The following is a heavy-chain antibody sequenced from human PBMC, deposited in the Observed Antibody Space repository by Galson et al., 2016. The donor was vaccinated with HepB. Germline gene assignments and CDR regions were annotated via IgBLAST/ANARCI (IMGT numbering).Heavy chain of an antibody. CDR1: GGTFSTYT. V-gene: IGHV1-69*06. Sequence: SVKVSCKASGGTFSTYTISWVRQAPGQGLEWMGGIIPIFGTANYAQKFKGRVTMTADKSTSTAYMELSSLRSEDTAVYYCARGDCSGDNCYGRWFDPWGQGTLVTVSS. J-gene: IGHJ5*02. D-gene: IGHD2-15*01. CDR3: ARGDCSGDNCYGRWFDP. CDR2: IIPIFGTA.